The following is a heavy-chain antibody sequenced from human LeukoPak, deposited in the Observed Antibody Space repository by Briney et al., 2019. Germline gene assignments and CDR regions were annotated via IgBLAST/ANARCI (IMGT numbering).Heavy chain of an antibody. CDR2: MYYSGST. J-gene: IGHJ4*02. CDR1: GGSISSSSYY. CDR3: ARARDYVWGSYRYFSRGVGEFDY. D-gene: IGHD3-16*02. V-gene: IGHV4-39*01. Sequence: SETLSLTCTVSGGSISSSSYYWGWIRQPPGKGLEWIGTMYYSGSTYYNPSLKSRVTISVDTSKNQFSLKLSSVTAADTAVYYCARARDYVWGSYRYFSRGVGEFDYWGQGTLVTVSS.